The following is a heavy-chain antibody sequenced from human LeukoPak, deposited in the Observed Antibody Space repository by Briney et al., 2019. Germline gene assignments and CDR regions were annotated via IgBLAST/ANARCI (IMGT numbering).Heavy chain of an antibody. V-gene: IGHV3-30*02. D-gene: IGHD3-9*01. CDR1: GFSFSSYG. J-gene: IGHJ6*03. Sequence: PGGSLRLSCAASGFSFSSYGMHWVRQAPGQGLEWVAFIRYDGSNKYYADSVKGRFTISRDNSKNTLYLQMNSLRAEDTAVYYCAKAQQDVLRYFDWLTSIYYYYYMDVWGKGTTVTISS. CDR2: IRYDGSNK. CDR3: AKAQQDVLRYFDWLTSIYYYYYMDV.